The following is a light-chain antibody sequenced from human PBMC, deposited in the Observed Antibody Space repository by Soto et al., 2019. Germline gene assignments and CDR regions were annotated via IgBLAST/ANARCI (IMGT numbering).Light chain of an antibody. CDR2: DAS. CDR1: QDVSSM. Sequence: EMVVTQSPATLSVSPGERVTLSCRTSQDVSSMLAWYQQKPGQPPSLLIYDASTRATGTPARFSGSGSGTEFTLAVSSLQSEDYALYFCQQYIRWPLTFGGGTKVEIK. CDR3: QQYIRWPLT. V-gene: IGKV3D-15*01. J-gene: IGKJ4*01.